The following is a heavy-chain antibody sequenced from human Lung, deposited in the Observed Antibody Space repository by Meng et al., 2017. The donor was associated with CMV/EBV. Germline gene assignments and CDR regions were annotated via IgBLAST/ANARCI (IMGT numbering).Heavy chain of an antibody. V-gene: IGHV3-30*04. CDR2: TSYDGSKK. CDR1: GFMFSSYS. J-gene: IGHJ4*02. Sequence: GGSLRLXCVASGFMFSSYSLHWVRQAPGKGLEWVAVTSYDGSKKEYANSVKGRFTVSRDNSKNTLYPQMNTLRADDTAVYYCARADYANYGFWSGFPAFWGQGTRVTVSS. CDR3: ARADYANYGFWSGFPAF. D-gene: IGHD3-3*01.